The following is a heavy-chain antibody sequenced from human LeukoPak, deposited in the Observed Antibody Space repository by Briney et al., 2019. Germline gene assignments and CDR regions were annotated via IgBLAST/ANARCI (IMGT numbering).Heavy chain of an antibody. CDR3: ARDVRDSSSWSPLYWFDP. CDR2: INWNGGST. CDR1: GFTFSSYW. J-gene: IGHJ5*02. V-gene: IGHV3-20*04. Sequence: GGSLRLSCAASGFTFSSYWMSWVRQAPGKGLEWVSGINWNGGSTGYADSVKGRFTISRDNAKNSLYLQMKSLRAEDTALYYCARDVRDSSSWSPLYWFDPWGQGTLVTVSS. D-gene: IGHD6-13*01.